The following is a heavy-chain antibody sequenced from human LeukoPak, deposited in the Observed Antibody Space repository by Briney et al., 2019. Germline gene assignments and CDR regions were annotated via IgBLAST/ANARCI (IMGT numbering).Heavy chain of an antibody. CDR1: GVIFNNYA. Sequence: PGGSLRLSCAVSGVIFNNYAMSWVRQAPGRGLEWVSVISASGGSTYYADSVKGRFTISRDSSKNTLFLHMNTLRAEDTAIYYCAKDRTVGASYWYFDLWGRGTLVTVSS. CDR2: ISASGGST. V-gene: IGHV3-23*01. J-gene: IGHJ2*01. D-gene: IGHD1-26*01. CDR3: AKDRTVGASYWYFDL.